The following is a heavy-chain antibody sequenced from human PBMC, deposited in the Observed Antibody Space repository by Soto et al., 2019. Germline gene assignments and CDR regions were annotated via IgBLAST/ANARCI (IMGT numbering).Heavy chain of an antibody. CDR2: IDPSDSYT. Sequence: VESLKISCNGSGYSFTSYWISWVRQMPWKGLEWMGRIDPSDSYTNYSPSFQGHVTISADKSISTAYLQWSSLKASDTAMYYCARQDYYDSSGYSPPDAFDIWGQGTMVTVSS. CDR1: GYSFTSYW. D-gene: IGHD3-22*01. J-gene: IGHJ3*02. V-gene: IGHV5-10-1*01. CDR3: ARQDYYDSSGYSPPDAFDI.